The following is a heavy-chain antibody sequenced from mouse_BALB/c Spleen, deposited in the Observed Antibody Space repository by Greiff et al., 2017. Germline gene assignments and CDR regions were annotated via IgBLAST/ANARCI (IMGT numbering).Heavy chain of an antibody. D-gene: IGHD1-1*01. CDR2: IWAGGST. CDR1: GFSLTSYG. Sequence: VHLVESGPGLVAPSQSLSITCTVSGFSLTSYGVHWVRQPPGKGLEWLGVIWAGGSTNYNSALMSRLSISKDNSKSQVFLKMNSLQTDDTAMYYCARGDYYGSSYAWFAYWGQGTLVTVSA. J-gene: IGHJ3*01. CDR3: ARGDYYGSSYAWFAY. V-gene: IGHV2-9*02.